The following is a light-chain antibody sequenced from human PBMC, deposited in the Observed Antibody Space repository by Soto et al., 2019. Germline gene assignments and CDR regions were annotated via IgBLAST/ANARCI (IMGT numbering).Light chain of an antibody. J-gene: IGLJ1*01. V-gene: IGLV2-14*01. CDR2: EVT. Sequence: QSALTQPASVSGSPGQSITISCTGTSSDVGGYDYVSWYQQHPGTAPRLIIFEVTNRPSGVSNRFSGSKSGNTASLTISGLQAEDQAAYYCTSYTSSSTQVFGTGTKVTVL. CDR1: SSDVGGYDY. CDR3: TSYTSSSTQV.